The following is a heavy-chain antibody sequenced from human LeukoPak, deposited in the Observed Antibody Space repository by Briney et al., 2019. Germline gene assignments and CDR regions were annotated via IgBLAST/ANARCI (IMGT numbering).Heavy chain of an antibody. CDR2: IRYDGSNK. J-gene: IGHJ6*03. CDR1: GFTFSSYA. CDR3: AKDSYTVPHYMDV. Sequence: GSLRLSCAASGFTFSSYAMHWVRQAPGKGLEWVAFIRYDGSNKYYADSVKGRFTISRDNSKNTLYLQMNSLRAEDTAVYYCAKDSYTVPHYMDVWGKGTTVTVSS. V-gene: IGHV3-30*02. D-gene: IGHD2-2*02.